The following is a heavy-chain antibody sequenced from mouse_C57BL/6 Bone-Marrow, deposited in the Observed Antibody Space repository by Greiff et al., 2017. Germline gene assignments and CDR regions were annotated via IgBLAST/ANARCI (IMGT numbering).Heavy chain of an antibody. J-gene: IGHJ4*01. V-gene: IGHV3-2*02. Sequence: EVELVESGPGLVKPSQSLSLTCTVTGYSITSDYAWNWIRQFPGNKLEWMGYISYSGSTSYNPSLKSRISITRDTSKNQFFLQLNSVTTEDTATYYCARESYHGYRYAMDYWGQGTSVTVSS. CDR1: GYSITSDYA. CDR3: ARESYHGYRYAMDY. CDR2: ISYSGST. D-gene: IGHD1-2*01.